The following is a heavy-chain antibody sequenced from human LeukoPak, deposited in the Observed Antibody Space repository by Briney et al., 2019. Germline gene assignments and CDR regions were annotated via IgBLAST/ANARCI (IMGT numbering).Heavy chain of an antibody. CDR1: GYTFTSYD. J-gene: IGHJ6*03. CDR2: MNPNSGNT. D-gene: IGHD3-3*01. Sequence: ASVKVSCKASGYTFTSYDINWVRQATGQGLEWMGWMNPNSGNTGYAQKFQGRVTITRNTSISTAYMELSSLRSEDTAVYYCARGRSRSNFWSGYYRYYYYYMDVWGKGTTVTVSS. V-gene: IGHV1-8*03. CDR3: ARGRSRSNFWSGYYRYYYYYMDV.